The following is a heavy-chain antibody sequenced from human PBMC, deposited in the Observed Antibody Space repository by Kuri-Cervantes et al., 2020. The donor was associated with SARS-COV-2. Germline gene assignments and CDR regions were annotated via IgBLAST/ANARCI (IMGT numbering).Heavy chain of an antibody. V-gene: IGHV3-21*01. CDR3: AGASKLLWFGELFGSAFDI. D-gene: IGHD3-10*01. CDR2: ISSSSSYI. CDR1: GFTFSSYS. Sequence: GESLKISCAASGFTFSSYSMNWVRQAPGKGLEWVSSISSSSSYIYYADSVKGRFTISRDNAKNSLYLQMNSLRAEDTAVYYCAGASKLLWFGELFGSAFDIWGQGTMVTVSS. J-gene: IGHJ3*02.